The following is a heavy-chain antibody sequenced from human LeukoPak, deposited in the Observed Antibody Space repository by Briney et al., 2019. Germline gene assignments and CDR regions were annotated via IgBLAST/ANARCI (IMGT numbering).Heavy chain of an antibody. J-gene: IGHJ4*02. V-gene: IGHV4-59*12. Sequence: SEILSLTCTVSGGSISSYYWSWIRQPPGKGLEWIGYIYYSGSTNYNPSLKSRVTISVDTSKNQFSLKLSSVTAADTAVYYCAREKYGGSTVVDYWGQGTLVTVSS. CDR2: IYYSGST. D-gene: IGHD4-23*01. CDR3: AREKYGGSTVVDY. CDR1: GGSISSYY.